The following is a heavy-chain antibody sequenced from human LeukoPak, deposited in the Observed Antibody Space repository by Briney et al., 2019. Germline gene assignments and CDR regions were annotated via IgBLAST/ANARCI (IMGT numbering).Heavy chain of an antibody. CDR2: ISSSSSYI. Sequence: GGSLRLSCAASGFTFSSYSMNWVRQAPGRGLEWVSSISSSSSYIYYADSVKGRFTISRDNAKNSLYLQMNSLRAEDTAVYYCARAWIPDAFDIWGQGTMVTVSS. V-gene: IGHV3-21*01. D-gene: IGHD5-18*01. CDR3: ARAWIPDAFDI. J-gene: IGHJ3*02. CDR1: GFTFSSYS.